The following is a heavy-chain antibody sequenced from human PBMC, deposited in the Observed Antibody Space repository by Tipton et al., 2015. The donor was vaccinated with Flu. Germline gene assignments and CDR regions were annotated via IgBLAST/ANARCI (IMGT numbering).Heavy chain of an antibody. Sequence: VQLVQSGAEVKKPGASVKVSCKASGYTFTSYDINWVRQATGQGLEWMGWMNPNSGNTGYAQKFQGRVTMTRNTSISTAYMELSSLRSEDTAVYYCARQHSSGWYFDYYYYGMDVWGQGTTVTVSS. CDR2: MNPNSGNT. V-gene: IGHV1-8*01. D-gene: IGHD6-19*01. J-gene: IGHJ6*02. CDR3: ARQHSSGWYFDYYYYGMDV. CDR1: GYTFTSYD.